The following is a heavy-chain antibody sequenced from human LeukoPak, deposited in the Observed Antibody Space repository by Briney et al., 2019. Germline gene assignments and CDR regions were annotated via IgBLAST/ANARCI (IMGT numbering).Heavy chain of an antibody. CDR1: GYTFTSYA. D-gene: IGHD6-19*01. J-gene: IGHJ4*02. V-gene: IGHV1-3*01. CDR2: INAGNGNT. Sequence: RASVEVSCKASGYTFTSYAMHWVRQAPGQRLEWMGWINAGNGNTKYSQKFQGRVTITRDTSASTAYMELSSLRSEDTAVYYCARRGSSGWYVFDYWGQGTLVTVSS. CDR3: ARRGSSGWYVFDY.